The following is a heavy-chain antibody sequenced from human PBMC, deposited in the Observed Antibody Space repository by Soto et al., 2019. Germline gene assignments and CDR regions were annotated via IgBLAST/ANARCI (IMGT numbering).Heavy chain of an antibody. CDR3: AILAGERPH. Sequence: QVQLVESGGGVVQPGRSLRLSCAASGFTFSSYGMHWVRQAPGKGLEWVAVIRYDGSNKYYADSVKGRFTISRDNSKNTLYLQMNSLRAEDTAVYYCAILAGERPHSGQGTPVTVSS. J-gene: IGHJ4*02. V-gene: IGHV3-33*01. CDR2: IRYDGSNK. CDR1: GFTFSSYG. D-gene: IGHD3-16*01.